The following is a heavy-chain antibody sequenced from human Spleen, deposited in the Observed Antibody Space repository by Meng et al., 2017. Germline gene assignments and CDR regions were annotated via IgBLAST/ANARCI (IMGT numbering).Heavy chain of an antibody. J-gene: IGHJ5*02. Sequence: QVPLVPSGGGVKKPGASVKVPCNASGYTFTAYYMHWVRQAPGQLEWMGWINPNSGGTNYAQKFQDRVTMTRDTSIGTAYMQLSRLTSDDTAVYYCIRDRWFGNNWFDPWGQGTLVTVSS. V-gene: IGHV1-2*02. D-gene: IGHD3-10*01. CDR3: IRDRWFGNNWFDP. CDR1: GYTFTAYY. CDR2: INPNSGGT.